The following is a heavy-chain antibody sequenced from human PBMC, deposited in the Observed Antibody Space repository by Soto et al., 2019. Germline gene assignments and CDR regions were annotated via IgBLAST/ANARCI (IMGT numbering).Heavy chain of an antibody. CDR2: IYYTGST. CDR1: GDSISSSSYY. CDR3: ATLVVGRVDL. V-gene: IGHV4-39*01. D-gene: IGHD1-26*01. J-gene: IGHJ3*01. Sequence: QLQLQESGPGLVKPSETLSLTCTVSGDSISSSSYYWGWIRQPPGKGLEYIGTIYYTGSTYYNPCRRSRDLISVDTSNNQFSLKLSSVTAADTAVYYCATLVVGRVDLWGQGTMVTVSS.